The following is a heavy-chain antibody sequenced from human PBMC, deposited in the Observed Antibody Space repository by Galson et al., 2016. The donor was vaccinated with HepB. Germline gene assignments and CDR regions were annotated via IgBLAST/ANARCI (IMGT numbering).Heavy chain of an antibody. CDR3: ARIGYYDTSGYYYLYWYFDL. CDR2: ISGNAYST. Sequence: LRLSCAASGLTFSSYAMSWVRQAPGKGLEWVSAISGNAYSTYYADSVKGRFTISRDNSKNTLYVQMNSLRAEDTAVYYCARIGYYDTSGYYYLYWYFDLWGRGTPVTVSS. D-gene: IGHD3-22*01. CDR1: GLTFSSYA. V-gene: IGHV3-23*01. J-gene: IGHJ2*01.